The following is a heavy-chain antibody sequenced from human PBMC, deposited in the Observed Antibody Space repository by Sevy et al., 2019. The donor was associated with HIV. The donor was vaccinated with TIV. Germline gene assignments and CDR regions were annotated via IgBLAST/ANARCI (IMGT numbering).Heavy chain of an antibody. V-gene: IGHV3-7*03. CDR3: ARDKNSAMVTPFDF. CDR2: IKEDGKET. Sequence: GGSLRLSCVASGFTVSNYWMNWVHQAPGMGLEWVAKIKEDGKETYYVDSVKGRFTISRDNAKNSLYLQMTSLRAEDTAVYYCARDKNSAMVTPFDFWGQGTLVTVS. D-gene: IGHD5-18*01. CDR1: GFTVSNYW. J-gene: IGHJ4*02.